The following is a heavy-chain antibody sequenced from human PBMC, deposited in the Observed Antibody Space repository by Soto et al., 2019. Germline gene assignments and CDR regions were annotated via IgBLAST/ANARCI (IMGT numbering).Heavy chain of an antibody. CDR1: GFTFSSYA. J-gene: IGHJ3*02. CDR3: AKDCGYTSNWKDAFNI. Sequence: GGSLRLSCAASGFTFSSYAMSWVRQAPGKGLEWVSGISGNGGNTYYADSVKGRFTISRDNSKNSLYLQINSLRADDTAVYYCAKDCGYTSNWKDAFNIWGQGTMVTVSS. V-gene: IGHV3-23*01. D-gene: IGHD1-20*01. CDR2: ISGNGGNT.